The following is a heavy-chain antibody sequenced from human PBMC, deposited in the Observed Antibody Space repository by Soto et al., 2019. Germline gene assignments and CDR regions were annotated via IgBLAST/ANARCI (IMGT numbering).Heavy chain of an antibody. J-gene: IGHJ6*02. CDR1: GFSFSDYI. Sequence: QPGGSLRLSWAASGFSFSDYIMNWVRQAPGKGLEWLSYISRSGSLNYYADSVKGRFTISRDNAKNSLYLEMNSVRDEDTAMYYCARDLEYSSSWYYYYDLDVWGHGTTVTVSS. D-gene: IGHD6-6*01. V-gene: IGHV3-48*02. CDR3: ARDLEYSSSWYYYYDLDV. CDR2: ISRSGSLN.